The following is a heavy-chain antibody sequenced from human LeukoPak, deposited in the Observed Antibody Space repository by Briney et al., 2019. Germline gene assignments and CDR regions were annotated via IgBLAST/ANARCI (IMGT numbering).Heavy chain of an antibody. CDR3: ARGRGAARRRPFDY. D-gene: IGHD6-6*01. V-gene: IGHV4-34*01. CDR2: INHSGST. J-gene: IGHJ4*02. Sequence: SETLSLTCAVSGGSISSGGYSWSWIRQPPGKGLEWIGEINHSGSTNYNPSLKSRVTISVDTSKNQFSLKLSSVTAADTAVYYCARGRGAARRRPFDYWGQGTLVTVSS. CDR1: GGSISSGGYS.